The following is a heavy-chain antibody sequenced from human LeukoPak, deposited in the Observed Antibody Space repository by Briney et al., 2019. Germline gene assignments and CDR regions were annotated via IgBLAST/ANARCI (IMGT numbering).Heavy chain of an antibody. V-gene: IGHV3-30*02. CDR2: IQYDRSNQ. CDR3: ARDGSSWYNFDY. J-gene: IGHJ4*02. CDR1: GFTFSSYG. Sequence: GGSLRLSCAASGFTFSSYGMHWVRQAPGKGLEWVAYIQYDRSNQQYAGSVKGRFSISRDNSKNTLSLQMNSLRAEDTAVYYCARDGSSWYNFDYWGQGTLVTVSS. D-gene: IGHD6-13*01.